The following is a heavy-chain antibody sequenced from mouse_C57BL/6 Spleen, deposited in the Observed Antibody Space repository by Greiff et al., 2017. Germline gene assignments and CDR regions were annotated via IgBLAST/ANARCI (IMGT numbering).Heavy chain of an antibody. J-gene: IGHJ1*03. CDR3: TRDRDGNPGYFDV. V-gene: IGHV5-9-1*02. D-gene: IGHD2-1*01. Sequence: EVMLVESGEGLVKPGGSLKLSCAASGFTFSSYAMSWVRQTPAKRLEWVAYISSGGDYVYYADPVKGRFTISRDNARNPLYLQMSSLKSEDTAMYYCTRDRDGNPGYFDVWGTGTTVTVSS. CDR2: ISSGGDYV. CDR1: GFTFSSYA.